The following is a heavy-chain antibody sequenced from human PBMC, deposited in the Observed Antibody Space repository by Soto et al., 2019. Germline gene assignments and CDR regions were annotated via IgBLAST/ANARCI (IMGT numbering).Heavy chain of an antibody. CDR3: ARTLSGSYDSSGLDY. CDR2: IYTGDSDT. Sequence: GESLKISCKGSGYSFTSYWIGWVRQMPGKGLEWMGIIYTGDSDTRYSPSFQGQVTISAEKSISTAYLQWSSLKASDNAMYYCARTLSGSYDSSGLDYWVQGTLVTVSS. J-gene: IGHJ4*02. D-gene: IGHD3-22*01. CDR1: GYSFTSYW. V-gene: IGHV5-51*01.